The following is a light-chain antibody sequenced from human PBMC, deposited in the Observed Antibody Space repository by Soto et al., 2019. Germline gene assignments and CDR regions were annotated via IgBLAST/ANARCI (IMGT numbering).Light chain of an antibody. J-gene: IGLJ1*01. Sequence: QSALTQPASVSGSPGQSITISCTGTSSDVGGYNYVSWSQQHPGKAPKLMIYDVSNRPSGLSNRFSGSKSGNTASLTISGLQAEDEDDYYCSSYTSSSTLLYVFGTGTKVTVL. CDR3: SSYTSSSTLLYV. CDR2: DVS. V-gene: IGLV2-14*01. CDR1: SSDVGGYNY.